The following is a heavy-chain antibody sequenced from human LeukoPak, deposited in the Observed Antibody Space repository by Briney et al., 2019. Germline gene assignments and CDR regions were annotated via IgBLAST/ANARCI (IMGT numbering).Heavy chain of an antibody. CDR3: AKDRLVHDS. V-gene: IGHV3-23*01. J-gene: IGHJ4*02. D-gene: IGHD6-13*01. CDR1: GFTFSTYA. CDR2: IGASGSST. Sequence: GGSLRLSCAASGFTFSTYAINWVRQAPGKGLDWVSVIGASGSSTDYADSVKGRFAISRDNSKNTLYLQMNSLRGDDTAVYYCAKDRLVHDSWGQGTLVTVSS.